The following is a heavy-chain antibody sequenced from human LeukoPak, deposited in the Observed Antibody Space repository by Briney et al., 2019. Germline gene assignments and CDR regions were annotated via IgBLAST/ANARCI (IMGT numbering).Heavy chain of an antibody. CDR2: ISGSGGST. CDR1: GFTFSSYA. D-gene: IGHD3-22*01. Sequence: GGSLRLSCAASGFTFSSYAMSWVRQAPGKGLEWVSAISGSGGSTYYADSVKGRFTISRDNSKNTLYMKMNSLRAEDTAVYYCAKDPCYYDSSGPREYYFDYWGQGTLVTVSS. CDR3: AKDPCYYDSSGPREYYFDY. V-gene: IGHV3-23*01. J-gene: IGHJ4*02.